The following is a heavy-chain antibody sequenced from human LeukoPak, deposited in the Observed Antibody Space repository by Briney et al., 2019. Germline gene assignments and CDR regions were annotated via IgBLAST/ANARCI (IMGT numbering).Heavy chain of an antibody. CDR1: GYTFTSYY. J-gene: IGHJ5*02. Sequence: ASVKVSCKASGYTFTSYYMHWVRQAPGQGLEWMGIINPSGGSTSYAQKFQGRVTMTRDTSTSTVYMELSSLRSEDTAVYYCARDRYCESHGGVNWFDPWGQGTLVTVSS. V-gene: IGHV1-46*01. CDR2: INPSGGST. D-gene: IGHD3-3*01. CDR3: ARDRYCESHGGVNWFDP.